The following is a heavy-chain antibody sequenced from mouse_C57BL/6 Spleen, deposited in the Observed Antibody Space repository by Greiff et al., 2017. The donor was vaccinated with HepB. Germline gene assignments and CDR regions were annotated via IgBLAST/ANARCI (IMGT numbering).Heavy chain of an antibody. CDR3: ARGDYGGWFAY. D-gene: IGHD2-4*01. CDR1: GFTFSDYG. V-gene: IGHV5-17*01. CDR2: ISSGSSSI. J-gene: IGHJ3*01. Sequence: EVNLVESGGGLVKPGGSLKLSCAASGFTFSDYGMHWVRQAPEKGLEWVAYISSGSSSIYYADTLKGRFTIARDNAKNTLFLQMTRLRSEDTAMYYCARGDYGGWFAYWGQGTLVTVSA.